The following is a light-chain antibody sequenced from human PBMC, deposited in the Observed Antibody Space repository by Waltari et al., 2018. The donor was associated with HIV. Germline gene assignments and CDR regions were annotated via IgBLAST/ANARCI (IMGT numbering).Light chain of an antibody. Sequence: QPVLTQPPSASASLGASVTLTCTLSSGYSNYKVDWYQQRPGKGPRFVMRVGTGGIVGSKGDGIPDRFSVLGSGLNRYLTIKNIQEEDESDYHCGADHGSGSAWVFGGGTKLTVL. CDR3: GADHGSGSAWV. CDR1: SGYSNYK. J-gene: IGLJ3*02. V-gene: IGLV9-49*01. CDR2: VGTGGIVG.